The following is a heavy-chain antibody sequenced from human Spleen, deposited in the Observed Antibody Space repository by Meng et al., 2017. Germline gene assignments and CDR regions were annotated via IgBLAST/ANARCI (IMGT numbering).Heavy chain of an antibody. J-gene: IGHJ4*02. CDR1: GFTFDDYA. Sequence: EVQWVESGRGVVQQGGSLRLSFAASGFTFDDYAMHWVRQAPGKGLEWVSLISWDGISIYYTDSVKGRFTISRDNTRNSLDLQMNSVGAEDSALYYCAKALSNNWYLIDSWGQGTLVTVSS. CDR3: AKALSNNWYLIDS. CDR2: ISWDGISI. D-gene: IGHD5-24*01. V-gene: IGHV3-43D*03.